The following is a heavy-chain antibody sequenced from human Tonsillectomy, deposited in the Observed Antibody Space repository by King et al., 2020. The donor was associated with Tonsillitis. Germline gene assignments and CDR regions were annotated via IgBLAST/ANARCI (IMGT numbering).Heavy chain of an antibody. D-gene: IGHD6-13*01. V-gene: IGHV1-18*04. CDR1: GYTFTNYG. J-gene: IGHJ5*02. Sequence: VQLVESGAEVKKPGASVKVSCTASGYTFTNYGISWVRQAPGQGLEWVGWISVYNGNTNYAQKFQGRVTMTTDTSTSTAYMELRSLRSDDTAVYYCARFSRGIAAADRWFDPWGQGTLVTVSS. CDR2: ISVYNGNT. CDR3: ARFSRGIAAADRWFDP.